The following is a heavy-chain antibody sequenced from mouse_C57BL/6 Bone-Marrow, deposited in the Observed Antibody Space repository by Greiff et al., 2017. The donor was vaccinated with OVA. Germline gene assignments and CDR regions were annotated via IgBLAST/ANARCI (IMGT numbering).Heavy chain of an antibody. V-gene: IGHV1-61*01. Sequence: QVQLQQPGAELVRPGSSVKLSCKASGYTFTSYWMDWVKQRPGQGLAWIGNIYPSDSETHYTQKFKAKATLTVDTSSSTASMQLSSLPSEDSAVYYCARGVGSRTGYFDVWGTGTTVTVSS. CDR1: GYTFTSYW. J-gene: IGHJ1*03. CDR2: IYPSDSET. CDR3: ARGVGSRTGYFDV. D-gene: IGHD1-1*01.